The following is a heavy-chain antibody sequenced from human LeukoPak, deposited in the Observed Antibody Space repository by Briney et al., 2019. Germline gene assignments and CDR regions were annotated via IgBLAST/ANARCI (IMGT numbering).Heavy chain of an antibody. CDR3: AQAGGGYCSSTSCFTIVY. J-gene: IGHJ4*02. CDR1: GYTFTSYA. Sequence: ASVKVSCKASGYTFTSYAMHWVRQAPGQRLEWMGWINAGNGNTKYSQKFQGRVTITRDTSASTAYMELTSLRSEDTAVYYCAQAGGGYCSSTSCFTIVYWGQGTLVTVSS. D-gene: IGHD2-2*02. CDR2: INAGNGNT. V-gene: IGHV1-3*01.